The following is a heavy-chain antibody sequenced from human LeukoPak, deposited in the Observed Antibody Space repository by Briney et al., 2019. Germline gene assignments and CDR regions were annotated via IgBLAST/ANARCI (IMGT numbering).Heavy chain of an antibody. J-gene: IGHJ4*02. CDR3: ARGVEPLAANTLAY. D-gene: IGHD1-14*01. V-gene: IGHV3-53*01. CDR2: LYSDGNT. CDR1: GFNVITND. Sequence: GGSLRLSCAASGFNVITNDMTWVRQAPGKGLEWVSVLYSDGNTKYADSVQGRFTISRDNSKNTLYLEMNSLSPDDTAVYYCARGVEPLAANTLAYWGQGTLVTVSS.